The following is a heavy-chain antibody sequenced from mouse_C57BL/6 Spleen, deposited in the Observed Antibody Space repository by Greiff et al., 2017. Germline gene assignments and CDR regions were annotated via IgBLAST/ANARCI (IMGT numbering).Heavy chain of an antibody. CDR3: ARSLFTTVVAVDY. D-gene: IGHD1-1*01. Sequence: QVQLKQSGAELVKPGASVKISCKASGYAFSSYWMNWVKQRPGTGLEWIGQIYHGDGDTNSNGKFKGKATLTADKSSSTAYMQHISLTSYDSAVYFCARSLFTTVVAVDYWGQGTTLTVSS. CDR1: GYAFSSYW. CDR2: IYHGDGDT. V-gene: IGHV1-80*01. J-gene: IGHJ2*01.